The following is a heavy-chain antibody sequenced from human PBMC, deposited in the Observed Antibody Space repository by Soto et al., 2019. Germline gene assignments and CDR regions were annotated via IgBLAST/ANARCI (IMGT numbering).Heavy chain of an antibody. J-gene: IGHJ3*02. CDR2: IKQDGGGT. V-gene: IGHV3-7*01. CDR1: GFTFSTSW. Sequence: PGGSLRLSCAASGFTFSTSWMSWVRQAPGKGLEWVANIKQDGGGTVYVDSVKGRFTISRDNTKKSLYLQMNSLRAEDTALYYCAGTATSCALDIWGQGTMVTVSS. CDR3: AGTATSCALDI.